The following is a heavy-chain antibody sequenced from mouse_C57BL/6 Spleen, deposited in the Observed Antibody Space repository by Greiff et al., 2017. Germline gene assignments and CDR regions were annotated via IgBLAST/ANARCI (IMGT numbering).Heavy chain of an antibody. D-gene: IGHD2-2*01. CDR2: ISDGGSYT. CDR1: GFTFSSYA. CDR3: ARSYGYDEGDAGFAY. J-gene: IGHJ3*01. Sequence: DVQLVESGGGLVKPGGSLKLSCAASGFTFSSYAMSWVRQTPEKRLEWVATISDGGSYTYYPDNVKGRFTISRDNAKNNLYLQMSHLKSEDTAMYYCARSYGYDEGDAGFAYWGQGTLVTVSA. V-gene: IGHV5-4*01.